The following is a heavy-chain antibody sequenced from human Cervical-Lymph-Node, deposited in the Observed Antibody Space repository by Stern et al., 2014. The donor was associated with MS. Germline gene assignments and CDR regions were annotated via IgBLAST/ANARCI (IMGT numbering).Heavy chain of an antibody. D-gene: IGHD5-12*01. CDR3: VSSQCETIKAGSCFKWLFDH. J-gene: IGHJ4*02. CDR1: GYTFTGYY. CDR2: INPNSGGT. V-gene: IGHV1-2*02. Sequence: VQLVESGAEVKKPGASVKVSCKASGYTFTGYYMHWVRQAPGHGLEWMGWINPNSGGTSYAQKFQGRVTMTRDTSISTAYVELSRLRSDDTAVYYCVSSQCETIKAGSCFKWLFDHWGQGTLVTVSS.